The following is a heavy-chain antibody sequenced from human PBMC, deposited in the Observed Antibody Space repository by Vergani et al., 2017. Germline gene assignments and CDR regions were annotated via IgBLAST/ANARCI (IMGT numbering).Heavy chain of an antibody. V-gene: IGHV3-23*01. J-gene: IGHJ3*02. CDR1: GFTFSSYA. Sequence: EVQLLESGGGLVQPGGSLRLSCAASGFTFSSYAMSWVRQAPGKGLEWVSAISGSGGRTYYADSVKGRFTISRDNSKNTLYLQMNSLRAEDTAVYYCARDPKEHQIFGARGAFDSWGQGTMVTVSS. CDR3: ARDPKEHQIFGARGAFDS. D-gene: IGHD3-3*01. CDR2: ISGSGGRT.